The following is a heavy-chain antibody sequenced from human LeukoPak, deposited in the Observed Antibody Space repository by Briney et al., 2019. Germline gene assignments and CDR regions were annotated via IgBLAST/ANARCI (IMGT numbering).Heavy chain of an antibody. V-gene: IGHV3-21*01. J-gene: IGHJ6*02. CDR3: ARDRFVVVPAATRYYYYGMDV. CDR1: GFTFSNYG. Sequence: GGSLRLSCAASGFTFSNYGMNWVRQAPGKGLEWVSSISSSSSYIYYADSVKGRFTISRDNAKNSLYLQMNSLRAEDTAVYYCARDRFVVVPAATRYYYYGMDVWGQGTTVTVSS. D-gene: IGHD2-2*01. CDR2: ISSSSSYI.